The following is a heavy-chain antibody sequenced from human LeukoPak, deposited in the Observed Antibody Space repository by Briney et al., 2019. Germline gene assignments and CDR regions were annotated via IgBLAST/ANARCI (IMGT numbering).Heavy chain of an antibody. Sequence: PGGSLRLSCAASGFTFSTYAMSWVRQAPGKGLEWVSAVRGSGSDTYYADSVKGRFTISRDNSKNTLYLQMNSLRAEDTALYYCARTTAATHGVFDYWGQGTLVTVSS. CDR3: ARTTAATHGVFDY. J-gene: IGHJ4*02. CDR2: VRGSGSDT. V-gene: IGHV3-23*01. D-gene: IGHD2-15*01. CDR1: GFTFSTYA.